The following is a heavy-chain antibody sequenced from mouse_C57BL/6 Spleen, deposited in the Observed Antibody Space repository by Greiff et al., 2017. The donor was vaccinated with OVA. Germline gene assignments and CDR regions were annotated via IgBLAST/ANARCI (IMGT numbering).Heavy chain of an antibody. J-gene: IGHJ4*01. CDR2: IDPSDSYT. V-gene: IGHV1-50*01. CDR3: AKEGTDYAYAMDY. Sequence: VQLQQSGAELVKPGASVKLSCKASGYTFTSYWMQWVKQRPGQGLEWIGEIDPSDSYTNYNQKFKGKATLTVDTSSSTAYMQLSSLTSEDSAVYYCAKEGTDYAYAMDYWGQGTSVTVSS. CDR1: GYTFTSYW. D-gene: IGHD2-4*01.